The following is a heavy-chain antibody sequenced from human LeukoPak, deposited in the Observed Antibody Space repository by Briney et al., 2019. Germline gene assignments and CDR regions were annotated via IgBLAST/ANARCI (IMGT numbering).Heavy chain of an antibody. Sequence: GGSLRLSCAASGFTFSDYYMSWIRQAPGKGLEWVSYISSSGSTIYYADSVKGRFTISRDNAKNSLYLQMNSLRAEDTAAYYCATLNGVSKVGARPPYWYFDLWGRGTLVTVSS. J-gene: IGHJ2*01. CDR3: ATLNGVSKVGARPPYWYFDL. CDR1: GFTFSDYY. D-gene: IGHD1-26*01. CDR2: ISSSGSTI. V-gene: IGHV3-11*04.